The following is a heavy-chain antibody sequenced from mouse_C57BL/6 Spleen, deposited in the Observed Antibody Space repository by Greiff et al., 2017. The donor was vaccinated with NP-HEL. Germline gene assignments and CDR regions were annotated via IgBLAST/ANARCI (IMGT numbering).Heavy chain of an antibody. CDR2: ISNLAYSI. CDR1: GFTFSDYG. D-gene: IGHD2-2*01. Sequence: EVMLVESGGGLVQPGGSLKLSCAASGFTFSDYGMAWVRQAPRKGPEWVAFISNLAYSIYYADTVTGRFTISRENAKHTLYLEMSSLRSEDTAMYYCARGNGYPYWYFDVWGTGTTVTVSS. CDR3: ARGNGYPYWYFDV. V-gene: IGHV5-15*04. J-gene: IGHJ1*03.